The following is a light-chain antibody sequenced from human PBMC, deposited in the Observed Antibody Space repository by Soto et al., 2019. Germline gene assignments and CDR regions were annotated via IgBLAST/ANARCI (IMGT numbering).Light chain of an antibody. J-gene: IGKJ1*01. CDR1: QSVSSD. V-gene: IGKV3-15*01. CDR3: QQYNTWPRT. Sequence: ETVMTQSPATLSVSPGERATLSCRASQSVSSDLAWYQQKPGQAPRVLIFGASTMATSIPARFTGSRSGTEFTLTISSLQSEDFAVYYCQQYNTWPRTFGQGTKVESK. CDR2: GAS.